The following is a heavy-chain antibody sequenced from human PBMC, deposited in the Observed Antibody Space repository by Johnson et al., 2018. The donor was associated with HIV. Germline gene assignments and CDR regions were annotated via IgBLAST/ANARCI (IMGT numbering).Heavy chain of an antibody. D-gene: IGHD3-22*01. Sequence: QVQLVESGGGVVQPGGSLRLSCAASGFTLSSYAMHWVRQAPGKGLEWVAVISYDGSNKYYADSVQGRFTISRDNSKNTRYLQMNSLRAEDTAVYYCARENSSGYHDAFDIWGQGTLVTVSS. V-gene: IGHV3-30*04. CDR2: ISYDGSNK. CDR3: ARENSSGYHDAFDI. J-gene: IGHJ3*02. CDR1: GFTLSSYA.